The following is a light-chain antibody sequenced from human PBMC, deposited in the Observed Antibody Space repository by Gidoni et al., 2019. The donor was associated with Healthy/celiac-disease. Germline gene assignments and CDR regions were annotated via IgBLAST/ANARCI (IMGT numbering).Light chain of an antibody. CDR3: QQSYSNPLT. CDR1: QSFSSY. CDR2: AAS. J-gene: IGKJ2*01. V-gene: IGKV1-39*01. Sequence: DIQMTQSPPSLSASVGDRVTITCRASQSFSSYLNWYQQKPGKATKLLIYAASSLQSGVPSRFSGSGAGTDFTITISSLQPEDFATYDCQQSYSNPLTVGQGTKREIK.